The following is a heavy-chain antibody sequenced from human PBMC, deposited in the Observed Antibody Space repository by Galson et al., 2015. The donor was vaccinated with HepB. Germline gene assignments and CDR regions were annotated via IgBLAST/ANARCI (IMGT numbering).Heavy chain of an antibody. J-gene: IGHJ4*02. Sequence: SVKVSCKASGGTFSSYAISWVRQAPGQGLEWMGGIIPIFGTANYAQKFQGRVTITADESTSTAYMELSSLRSEDTAVYYCARVVGTRGYSGYDFLYYFDYWGQGTLVTVSS. CDR1: GGTFSSYA. D-gene: IGHD5-12*01. CDR3: ARVVGTRGYSGYDFLYYFDY. V-gene: IGHV1-69*13. CDR2: IIPIFGTA.